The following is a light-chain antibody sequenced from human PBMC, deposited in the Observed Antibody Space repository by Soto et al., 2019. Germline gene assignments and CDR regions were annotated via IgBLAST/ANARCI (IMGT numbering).Light chain of an antibody. Sequence: DIQMTQSPATLSASLGDRVTITCRASQSIARYLHWYQQKPGKAPKVLIYGASTLLSGVPSRFSASGSGAEFTLTISSLQREDFATYFCQQTYISPWTFGQGTKVDIK. V-gene: IGKV1-39*01. CDR2: GAS. J-gene: IGKJ1*01. CDR3: QQTYISPWT. CDR1: QSIARY.